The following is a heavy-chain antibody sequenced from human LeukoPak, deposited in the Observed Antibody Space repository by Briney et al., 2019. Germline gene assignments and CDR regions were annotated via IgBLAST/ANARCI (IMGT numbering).Heavy chain of an antibody. CDR3: ARDSIQQIRSLNWFDP. D-gene: IGHD3-3*01. CDR1: GFTFSSYS. V-gene: IGHV3-21*01. CDR2: ISSSSSYI. J-gene: IGHJ5*02. Sequence: GGSLRLSCAASGFTFSSYSMNWARQAPGQGLEWVSSISSSSSYIYYADSVKGRFTISRDNAKNSLYLQMNSLRAEDTAVYYCARDSIQQIRSLNWFDPWGQGTLVTVSS.